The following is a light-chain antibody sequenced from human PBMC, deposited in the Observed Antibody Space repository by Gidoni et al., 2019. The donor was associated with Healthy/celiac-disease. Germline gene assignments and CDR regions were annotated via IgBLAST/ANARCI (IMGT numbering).Light chain of an antibody. CDR1: SSDVGGYNY. V-gene: IGLV2-14*01. J-gene: IGLJ2*01. CDR2: EVS. CDR3: SSYTSSSTLV. Sequence: QSALTQPAPVSGSPGQSITISCTGTSSDVGGYNYVSWYQQHPGKAPKLMIYEVSNRPSGVSNRFSGSKSGNTASLTISGLQAEDEADYYCSSYTSSSTLVCGGGTKLTVL.